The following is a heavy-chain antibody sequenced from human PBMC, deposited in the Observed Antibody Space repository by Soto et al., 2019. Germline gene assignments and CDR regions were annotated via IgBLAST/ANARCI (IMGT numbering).Heavy chain of an antibody. D-gene: IGHD2-15*01. J-gene: IGHJ4*02. CDR3: AKAGCSGGSCYSDY. V-gene: IGHV3-23*01. CDR2: ISGSGGST. CDR1: GFTFSSYA. Sequence: EVQLLESGGGLVQPGGSLRLSCAASGFTFSSYAMSWVRQAPGKGLEWVSAISGSGGSTYYADSVKGRLTISRDNSKNTRYLQMNSLGAEDTAVYYCAKAGCSGGSCYSDYWGQGTLVTVSS.